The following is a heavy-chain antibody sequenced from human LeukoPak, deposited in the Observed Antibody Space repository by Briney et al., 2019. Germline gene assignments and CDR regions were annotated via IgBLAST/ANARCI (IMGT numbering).Heavy chain of an antibody. Sequence: GGSLRLSCAASGFTFSNYWMHWLRQAPGKGLVWVSRINTDRSSTDYADSVKGRFTISRDNAKNTLYLQMNSLRAEDTAVYYCARDLDGYRSGNGAWGQGTLVTVSS. CDR3: ARDLDGYRSGNGA. CDR1: GFTFSNYW. J-gene: IGHJ5*02. V-gene: IGHV3-74*01. D-gene: IGHD5-12*01. CDR2: INTDRSST.